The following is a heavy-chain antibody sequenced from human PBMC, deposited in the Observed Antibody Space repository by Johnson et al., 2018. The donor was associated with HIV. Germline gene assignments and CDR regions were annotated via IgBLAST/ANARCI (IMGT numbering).Heavy chain of an antibody. CDR1: GFTFSNAW. CDR2: ISYDGSNK. D-gene: IGHD5-18*01. V-gene: IGHV3-30*03. Sequence: QVQLVESGGGVVQPGRSLRLSCAASGFTFSNAWMSWVRQAPGKGLEWVAVISYDGSNKYYEDSVKGRFTISRDNSKNTLYLQMNSLRAEDTAVYYCTRDRIQIWSYVGTFDTWGPGALVTVSS. CDR3: TRDRIQIWSYVGTFDT. J-gene: IGHJ3*02.